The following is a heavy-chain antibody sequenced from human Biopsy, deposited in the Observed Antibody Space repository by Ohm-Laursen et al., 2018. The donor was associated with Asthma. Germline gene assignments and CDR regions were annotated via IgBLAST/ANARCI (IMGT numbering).Heavy chain of an antibody. CDR3: ARERIAARQRRYYFDY. Sequence: GASVKVSCKASGDSLGSFINYAISWVRQAPRQGLEWMGGIIPIFGTANYAQKFQGRVTITADESTSTAYMELSSLRSEDTAVYYCARERIAARQRRYYFDYWGQGTLVTVSS. CDR2: IIPIFGTA. J-gene: IGHJ4*02. D-gene: IGHD6-6*01. V-gene: IGHV1-69*13. CDR1: GDSLGSFINYA.